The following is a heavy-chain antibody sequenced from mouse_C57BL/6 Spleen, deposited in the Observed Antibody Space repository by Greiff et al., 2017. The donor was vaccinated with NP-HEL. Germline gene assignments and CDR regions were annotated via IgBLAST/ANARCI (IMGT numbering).Heavy chain of an antibody. CDR1: GFSLTSYG. J-gene: IGHJ1*03. V-gene: IGHV2-2*01. CDR3: ARNWGPGSSLYWYFDV. Sequence: VKLVESGPGLVQPSQSLSITCTVSGFSLTSYGVHWVRQSPGKGLEWLGVIWSGGSTDYNAAFISRLSISKDNSKSQVFFKMNSLQADDTAIYYCARNWGPGSSLYWYFDVWGTGTTVTVSS. CDR2: IWSGGST. D-gene: IGHD1-1*01.